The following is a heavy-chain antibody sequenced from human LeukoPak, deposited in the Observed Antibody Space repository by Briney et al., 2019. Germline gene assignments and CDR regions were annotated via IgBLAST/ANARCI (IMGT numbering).Heavy chain of an antibody. CDR3: AKGLSIASSFFDY. V-gene: IGHV3-23*01. D-gene: IGHD3-3*02. Sequence: GGSLRLSCAASGFTFSTYAMSWVRQAPGKGLEWVSSISENGGKTYYADSVKGRFTISRDNSKNTLYLQMNSLRAEDTAVYFCAKGLSIASSFFDYWGQGTLVTVSS. CDR1: GFTFSTYA. CDR2: ISENGGKT. J-gene: IGHJ4*02.